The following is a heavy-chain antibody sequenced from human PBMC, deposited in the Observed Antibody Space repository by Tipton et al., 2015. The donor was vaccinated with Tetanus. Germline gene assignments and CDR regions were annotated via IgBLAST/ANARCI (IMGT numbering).Heavy chain of an antibody. D-gene: IGHD2-2*01. CDR3: ASGSAIRHGLDV. CDR1: GYTFTAYG. V-gene: IGHV1-8*01. CDR2: LNPKTGST. Sequence: QLVQSGAEIKNPGASVKVSCKASGYTFTAYGLNWVRQAAGRGFEWMGWLNPKTGSTAYAQKFQGRVSVTTDTSISTAYMELSSLRLDDTAVYYCASGSAIRHGLDVWGHGTTVTVYS. J-gene: IGHJ6*02.